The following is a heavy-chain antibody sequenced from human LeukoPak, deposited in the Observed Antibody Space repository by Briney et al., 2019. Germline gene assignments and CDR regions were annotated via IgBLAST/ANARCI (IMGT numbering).Heavy chain of an antibody. Sequence: TGGSLRLPCEASGFIYRDFTMAWVRQAPGKGLEWVSSISSSSSNILYADSVKGRFIISRDNAKNSVFLQLNSLRVEDAAMYYCVRDAYCGGDCYPPSGTEYCQHWGQGTLVAVSS. V-gene: IGHV3-21*06. CDR3: VRDAYCGGDCYPPSGTEYCQH. CDR1: GFIYRDFT. CDR2: ISSSSSNI. D-gene: IGHD2-21*02. J-gene: IGHJ1*01.